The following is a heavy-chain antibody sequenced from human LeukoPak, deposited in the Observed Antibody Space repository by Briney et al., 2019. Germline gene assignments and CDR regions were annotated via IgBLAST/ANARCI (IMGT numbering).Heavy chain of an antibody. Sequence: GGSLEISCQGSGSSFTSYWIGWVRQLPGKGLEWMGIIYPGDSDTRYSPSFQGQVTISADKSISTAYLQWSSLKASDTAMYYCARGAVDYGDSYYFDYWGQGTLVTVSS. D-gene: IGHD4-17*01. V-gene: IGHV5-51*01. CDR1: GSSFTSYW. J-gene: IGHJ4*02. CDR3: ARGAVDYGDSYYFDY. CDR2: IYPGDSDT.